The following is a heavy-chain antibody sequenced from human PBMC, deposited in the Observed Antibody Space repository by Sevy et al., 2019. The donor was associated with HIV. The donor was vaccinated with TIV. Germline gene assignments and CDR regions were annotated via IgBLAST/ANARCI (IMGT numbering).Heavy chain of an antibody. D-gene: IGHD2-21*01. J-gene: IGHJ5*02. Sequence: ASVKVSCKASGYTFSNYGISWVRQAPGQGLEWMGWISPFNNKTNYAQKFQGRVSLTSDTSATTAYMEVTSLRSDDTAVYYCARDQVHDWGEGWFDPWGQGTLVTVSS. V-gene: IGHV1-18*01. CDR1: GYTFSNYG. CDR2: ISPFNNKT. CDR3: ARDQVHDWGEGWFDP.